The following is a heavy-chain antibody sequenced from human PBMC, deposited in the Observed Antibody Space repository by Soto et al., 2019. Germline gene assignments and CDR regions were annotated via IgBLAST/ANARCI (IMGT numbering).Heavy chain of an antibody. V-gene: IGHV4-39*01. CDR1: GGSITSSSYY. D-gene: IGHD1-26*01. Sequence: SETLSLTCTVSGGSITSSSYYWGWIRQPPGKGLEWIGSIYYSGSTYYNKSLKSRVTISVDTSKNQFSLKLSSVTAADTAVFYCATQEVGGSYVYTFDPWGQGTLVTVSS. J-gene: IGHJ5*02. CDR2: IYYSGST. CDR3: ATQEVGGSYVYTFDP.